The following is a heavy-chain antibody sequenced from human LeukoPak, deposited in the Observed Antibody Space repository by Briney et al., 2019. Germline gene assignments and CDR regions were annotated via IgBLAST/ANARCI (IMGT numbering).Heavy chain of an antibody. CDR3: ARSQATAMVSDY. D-gene: IGHD2-2*01. J-gene: IGHJ4*02. CDR1: GGSLNISSYY. Sequence: SETLSLTCTVSGGSLNISSYYWGWIRQPPGKGLEWIGSIYYSGRTYYNPSLKIRVTIFVDTSKNQFSLKLNSVTAADTAVYYCARSQATAMVSDYWGQGTLVAVSS. CDR2: IYYSGRT. V-gene: IGHV4-39*01.